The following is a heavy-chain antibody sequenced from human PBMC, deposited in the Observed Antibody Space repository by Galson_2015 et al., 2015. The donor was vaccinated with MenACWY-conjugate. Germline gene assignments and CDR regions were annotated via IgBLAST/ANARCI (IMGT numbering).Heavy chain of an antibody. D-gene: IGHD3-10*01. V-gene: IGHV4-59*01. J-gene: IGHJ5*02. Sequence: SETLSLTCTVSGASISRYYWSWIRQSPGKGLEWLGYIYYSESTNYNPSLRSRLTISVDTSTNQFSLELRSVTAADTAVYYCAKIFGSGSYLRRRSPYSWFDPWGQGTLVTVSS. CDR2: IYYSEST. CDR3: AKIFGSGSYLRRRSPYSWFDP. CDR1: GASISRYY.